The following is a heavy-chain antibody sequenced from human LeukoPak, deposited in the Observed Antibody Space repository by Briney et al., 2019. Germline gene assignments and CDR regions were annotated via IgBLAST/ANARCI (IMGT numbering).Heavy chain of an antibody. CDR3: ARGLIAARPGYYFDY. D-gene: IGHD6-6*01. Sequence: PSETLSLTCAVYGGSFSGYYWSWIRQPPGKGLEWIGEINHSGSTNYNPSLKSRVTISVDTSKNQLSLKLSSVTAADTAVYYCARGLIAARPGYYFDYWGQGTLVTVSS. V-gene: IGHV4-34*01. CDR1: GGSFSGYY. J-gene: IGHJ4*02. CDR2: INHSGST.